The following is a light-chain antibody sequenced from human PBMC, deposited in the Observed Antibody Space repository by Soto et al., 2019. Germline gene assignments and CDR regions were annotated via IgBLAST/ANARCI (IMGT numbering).Light chain of an antibody. J-gene: IGKJ3*01. Sequence: EIVLTQSPGTLSLSPGERATLSCRASQSVSSSYLAWYQQKPGQAPRLLIYGASSRATGIPDRFSGSGSGTDFTLTISRLDPEDFAVYYCQQYGSSFGPGTKVDIK. CDR3: QQYGSS. CDR2: GAS. CDR1: QSVSSSY. V-gene: IGKV3-20*01.